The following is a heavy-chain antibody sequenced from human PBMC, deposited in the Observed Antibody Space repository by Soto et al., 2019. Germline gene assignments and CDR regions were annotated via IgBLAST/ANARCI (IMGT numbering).Heavy chain of an antibody. CDR1: GFTFSSYG. J-gene: IGHJ6*02. CDR2: ISYDGSNK. D-gene: IGHD3-3*01. V-gene: IGHV3-30*18. CDR3: ANAGDFPTDYYYYYGMDV. Sequence: PGGSLRLSCAASGFTFSSYGMHWVRQAPGKGLEWVAVISYDGSNKYHADSVKGRFTISRDNSKNTLYLQMNSLRAEDTAVYYCANAGDFPTDYYYYYGMDVWGQGTTVTVSS.